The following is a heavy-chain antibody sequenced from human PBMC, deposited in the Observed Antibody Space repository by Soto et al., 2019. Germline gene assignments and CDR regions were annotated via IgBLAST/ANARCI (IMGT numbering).Heavy chain of an antibody. J-gene: IGHJ5*02. CDR3: ATGRPIVLAPNAMIFKS. D-gene: IGHD3-22*01. Sequence: GGSLRLSCAASGFTLSSYGIHWVRQAPGKGLEWVAGITYDGSKKYYAESVKGRFTISRDNSKNTLSLEMNSLRGEDTAIYYCATGRPIVLAPNAMIFKSWGQGPLVTSPQ. CDR1: GFTLSSYG. CDR2: ITYDGSKK. V-gene: IGHV3-30*03.